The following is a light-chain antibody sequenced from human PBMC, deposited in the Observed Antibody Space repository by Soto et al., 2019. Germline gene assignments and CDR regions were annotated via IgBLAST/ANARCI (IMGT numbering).Light chain of an antibody. J-gene: IGKJ1*01. CDR3: QQRGT. Sequence: EIVLTQSPATLSVSPWERATLSCRASQSVNKHLAWYQHKPGQAPRLPIYDTSYRATGIPARFSGSGSGTDFTLTISSLEPEDLAVYYCQQRGTFGQGTKVDIK. V-gene: IGKV3-11*01. CDR1: QSVNKH. CDR2: DTS.